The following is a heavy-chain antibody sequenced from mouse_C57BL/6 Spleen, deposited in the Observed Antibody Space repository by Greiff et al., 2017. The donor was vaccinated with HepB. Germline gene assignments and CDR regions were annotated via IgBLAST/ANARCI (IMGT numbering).Heavy chain of an antibody. J-gene: IGHJ2*01. Sequence: EVQLQQSGPGLVKPSQSLSLTCSVTGYSITSGYYWNWIRQFPGNKLEWMGYISYDGSNNYNPSLKNRISITRDTSKNQFFLKLNSVTTEDTATYYCARDPFYDYDDGGYYFDYWGQGTTLTVSS. V-gene: IGHV3-6*01. CDR3: ARDPFYDYDDGGYYFDY. CDR1: GYSITSGYY. D-gene: IGHD2-4*01. CDR2: ISYDGSN.